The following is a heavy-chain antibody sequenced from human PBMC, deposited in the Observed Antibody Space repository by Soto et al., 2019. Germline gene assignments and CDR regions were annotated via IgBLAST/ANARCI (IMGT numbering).Heavy chain of an antibody. CDR2: VSYGGNDK. CDR1: RFTFDSFA. D-gene: IGHD3-10*01. V-gene: IGHV3-30-3*01. Sequence: QPQLVESGGGVVQPGRSLRLSCVASRFTFDSFAIHWVRQAPGKGLEWVAFVSYGGNDKDYADSVRGRFTISRDNSKNPVFLHMNSLRGEDTAVYYCARDPRADGDTYYYGVDVWGQWTTVIVSS. J-gene: IGHJ6*02. CDR3: ARDPRADGDTYYYGVDV.